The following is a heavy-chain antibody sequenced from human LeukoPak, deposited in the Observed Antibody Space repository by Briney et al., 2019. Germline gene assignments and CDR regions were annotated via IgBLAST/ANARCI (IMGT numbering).Heavy chain of an antibody. CDR1: GGSISSNYCF. V-gene: IGHV4-39*01. CDR2: VYYSGNT. CDR3: ARRRKAGWYFDL. Sequence: PSETLSLTCAVSGGSISSNYCFWDWIRQPPGKGLEWIGSVYYSGNTYYNPSLKSRVTISVDTSKNQFSLKLTSLIAADTAVYYCARRRKAGWYFDLWGRGTLVTVSS. J-gene: IGHJ2*01.